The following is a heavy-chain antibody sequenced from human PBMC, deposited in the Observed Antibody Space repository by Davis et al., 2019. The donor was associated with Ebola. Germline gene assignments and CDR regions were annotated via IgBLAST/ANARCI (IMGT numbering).Heavy chain of an antibody. CDR2: IKSKTDGGTT. CDR3: TTLSTVTTMYFDL. Sequence: GESLKISCVASGFTLNNAWMSWVLQAPGKGLEWVGRIKSKTDGGTTDYAAPVNGRFAMSRDDSKNTLYLQMNSLKIEDTAVYYCTTLSTVTTMYFDLWGRGTLVTVSS. CDR1: GFTLNNAW. D-gene: IGHD4-17*01. V-gene: IGHV3-15*01. J-gene: IGHJ2*01.